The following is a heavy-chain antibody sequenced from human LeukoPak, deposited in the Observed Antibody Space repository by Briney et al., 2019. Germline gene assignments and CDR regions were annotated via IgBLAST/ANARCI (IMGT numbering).Heavy chain of an antibody. CDR3: ARGRGSSYGDPFDY. V-gene: IGHV3-21*01. J-gene: IGHJ4*02. CDR2: MSGSSIYI. Sequence: GGSLRLSCAASGFILSSYSINWVRQAPGKGLEWVSCMSGSSIYIYYTDSVKGRFTLSRDNAKNSLFLQMNSLRAEDTAVYYCARGRGSSYGDPFDYWGQGTLVTVSS. D-gene: IGHD5-18*01. CDR1: GFILSSYS.